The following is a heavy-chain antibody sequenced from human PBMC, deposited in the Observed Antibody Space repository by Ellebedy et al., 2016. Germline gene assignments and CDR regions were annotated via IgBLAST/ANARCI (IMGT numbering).Heavy chain of an antibody. D-gene: IGHD3-9*01. Sequence: GESLKISCAASGFTFSSYAMHWVRQAPGKGLEWVAVISYDGSNKYYADSVKGRFTISRDSSKNTLYLQMNSLRAEDTAVYYCARDQTPLRYFDWTFDYWGQGTLVTVSS. CDR1: GFTFSSYA. CDR3: ARDQTPLRYFDWTFDY. J-gene: IGHJ4*02. CDR2: ISYDGSNK. V-gene: IGHV3-30-3*01.